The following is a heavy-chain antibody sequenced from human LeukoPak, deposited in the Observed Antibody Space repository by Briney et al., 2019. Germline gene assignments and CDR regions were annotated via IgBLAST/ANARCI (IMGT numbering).Heavy chain of an antibody. CDR1: GFTVSNNY. J-gene: IGHJ4*02. CDR2: IYSGGHT. Sequence: GGSLRLSCAASGFTVSNNYMNWVRQAPGKGLEWVSVIYSGGHTYYADSVKGRFTISRDNSKNTLYLQMNSLRAEDTAVYYCARELTGYSNRYFDYWGQGTLVTVSS. V-gene: IGHV3-53*01. CDR3: ARELTGYSNRYFDY. D-gene: IGHD3-9*01.